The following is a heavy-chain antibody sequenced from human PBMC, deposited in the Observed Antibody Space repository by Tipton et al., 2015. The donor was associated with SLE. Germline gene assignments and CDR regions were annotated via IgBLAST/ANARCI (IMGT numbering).Heavy chain of an antibody. Sequence: SLRLSCTASGFTLTDYYINWIRLAPGRGLEWVSYISASGTIIYYADSVKGRFTISRDNSKNTLYLQMNSLRAEDTAVYYCASQLTILDAFDIWGQGTMVTVSS. V-gene: IGHV3-11*04. D-gene: IGHD1-1*01. J-gene: IGHJ3*02. CDR1: GFTLTDYY. CDR2: ISASGTII. CDR3: ASQLTILDAFDI.